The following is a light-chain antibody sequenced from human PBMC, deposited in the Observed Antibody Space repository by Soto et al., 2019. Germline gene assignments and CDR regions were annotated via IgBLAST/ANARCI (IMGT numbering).Light chain of an antibody. V-gene: IGKV1-5*01. CDR1: QNIIRW. CDR2: DAS. CDR3: QQYNTYWT. Sequence: DIQMTQSPSTLSASVGDRVTITCRASQNIIRWLAWYQQKPGKAPKLLIYDASNLESGVPSRFSGSGSGTEFTLTISSLQPDEFATYYCQQYNTYWTFGPGTKVDIK. J-gene: IGKJ3*01.